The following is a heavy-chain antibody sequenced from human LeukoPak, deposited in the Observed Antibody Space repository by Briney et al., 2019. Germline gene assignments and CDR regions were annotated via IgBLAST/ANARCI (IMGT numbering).Heavy chain of an antibody. D-gene: IGHD6-13*01. V-gene: IGHV3-23*01. Sequence: GGSLRLSCAASGFTFSSYAISWVRQAPGKGLEWVSAISGSGGSTYYADSVKGRFTISRDNSKNTLYLQMNSLRAEDTAVYYCAKSSSTKLVTPYYYYYGMDVWGQGTTVTVSS. J-gene: IGHJ6*02. CDR1: GFTFSSYA. CDR2: ISGSGGST. CDR3: AKSSSTKLVTPYYYYYGMDV.